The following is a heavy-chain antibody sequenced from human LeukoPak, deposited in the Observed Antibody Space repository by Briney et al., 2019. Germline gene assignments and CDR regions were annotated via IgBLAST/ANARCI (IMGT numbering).Heavy chain of an antibody. CDR3: ASRDAQFDY. D-gene: IGHD3-10*01. CDR2: IYYSGST. J-gene: IGHJ4*02. Sequence: NASETLSLTCTVSGGSISSYYWSWIRQPPGKGLEWIGYIYYSGSTNYNPSLKSRVTISVDTSKNQFSLKLSSVTAADTAVYYCASRDAQFDYWGQGTLVTVSS. CDR1: GGSISSYY. V-gene: IGHV4-59*01.